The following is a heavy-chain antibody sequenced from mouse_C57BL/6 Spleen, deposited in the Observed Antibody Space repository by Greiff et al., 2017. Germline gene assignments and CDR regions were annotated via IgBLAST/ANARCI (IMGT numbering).Heavy chain of an antibody. V-gene: IGHV1-26*01. CDR2: INPNNGGT. CDR3: ARSDYGSSYRYAMDY. CDR1: GYTFTDYY. D-gene: IGHD1-1*01. J-gene: IGHJ4*01. Sequence: EVQLQQSGPELVKPGASVKISCKASGYTFTDYYMNWVKQSHGKSLEWIGDINPNNGGTSYNQKFKGKATLTVYKSSSTAYMERRSLTSEDSAVYYCARSDYGSSYRYAMDYWGQGTSVTVSS.